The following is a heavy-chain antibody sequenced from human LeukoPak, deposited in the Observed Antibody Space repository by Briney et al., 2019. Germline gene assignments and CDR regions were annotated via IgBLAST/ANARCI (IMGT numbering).Heavy chain of an antibody. CDR3: VREARGYHYTYFDY. Sequence: GALRLSCTASGFTLGSHDMHWVRQTTGEGLEWVAAIASGFQTFYAGSVKGRFTVSREDAKNSLYLQMNSLRAGDTAVYYCVREARGYHYTYFDYWGQGTLVTVSS. V-gene: IGHV3-13*01. D-gene: IGHD5-18*01. CDR1: GFTLGSHD. J-gene: IGHJ4*02. CDR2: IASGFQT.